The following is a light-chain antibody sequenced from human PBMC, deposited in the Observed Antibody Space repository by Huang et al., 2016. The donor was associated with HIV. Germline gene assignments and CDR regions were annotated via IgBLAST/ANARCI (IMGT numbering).Light chain of an antibody. Sequence: DIQMTQSPSSLSASVGDRVTITCRASQSISDYLTWYQQKPGKPPKLLIYAASNLQNRVPSSFSGSGSETDFTLTISGLQPEDFATYYCQQGYSLWTFGQGTKVDIK. V-gene: IGKV1-39*01. J-gene: IGKJ1*01. CDR3: QQGYSLWT. CDR1: QSISDY. CDR2: AAS.